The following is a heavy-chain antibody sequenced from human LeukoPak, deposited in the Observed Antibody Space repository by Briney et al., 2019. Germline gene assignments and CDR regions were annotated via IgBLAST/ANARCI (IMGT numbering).Heavy chain of an antibody. CDR1: GDSINSYY. Sequence: SETLSLTCTVSGDSINSYYWSWIRQPPGKGLEWIGSIYYSGSTYYNPSLKSRVTISVDTSKNQFSLKLSSVTAADTAVYYCARAIDAFDIWGQGTMVTVSS. J-gene: IGHJ3*02. CDR2: IYYSGST. V-gene: IGHV4-59*12. CDR3: ARAIDAFDI.